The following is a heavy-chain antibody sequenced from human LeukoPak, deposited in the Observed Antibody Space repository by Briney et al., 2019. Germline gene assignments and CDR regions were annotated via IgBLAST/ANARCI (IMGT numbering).Heavy chain of an antibody. J-gene: IGHJ4*02. V-gene: IGHV3-9*01. D-gene: IGHD1-26*01. CDR3: AKDIVGARSYYFDY. CDR1: GFTFDDYA. Sequence: PGGSLRLSCAASGFTFDDYAMHWVRQAPGKGLEWVSGISWNSGSIGYADSVKGRFTISRDNAKSSLYLQMNSLRAEDTALYYCAKDIVGARSYYFDYWGQGTLVTVSS. CDR2: ISWNSGSI.